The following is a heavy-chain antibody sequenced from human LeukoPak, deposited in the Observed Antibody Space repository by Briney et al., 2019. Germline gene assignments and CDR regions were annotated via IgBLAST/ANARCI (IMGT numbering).Heavy chain of an antibody. D-gene: IGHD3-22*01. CDR3: AGTYYYDSSGYSEI. CDR1: GYTFTGYY. J-gene: IGHJ4*02. Sequence: ASVKVSCKASGYTFTGYYMHWVRQAPGQGLEWMGWINPNSGGTNYAQKFQGRVTMTRDTSISTAYMELSRLRSDDTAVYYCAGTYYYDSSGYSEIWGQGTLVTVSS. V-gene: IGHV1-2*02. CDR2: INPNSGGT.